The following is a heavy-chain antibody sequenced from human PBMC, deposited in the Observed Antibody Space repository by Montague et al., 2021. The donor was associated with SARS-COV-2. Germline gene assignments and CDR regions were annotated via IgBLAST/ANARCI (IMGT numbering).Heavy chain of an antibody. V-gene: IGHV4-39*01. CDR3: ARHRNYGDHSLDNWFHP. CDR2: IYNSGTT. J-gene: IGHJ5*02. CDR1: GDSTSCPNCY. Sequence: SETLSLTCTVPGDSTSCPNCYWGWIRQAPWKGLDWIGTIYNSGTTYYNPSLKSRLTISIDTSKNQFSLKLTSVTAADTAVYYCARHRNYGDHSLDNWFHPWGQGTLVTVSS. D-gene: IGHD4-17*01.